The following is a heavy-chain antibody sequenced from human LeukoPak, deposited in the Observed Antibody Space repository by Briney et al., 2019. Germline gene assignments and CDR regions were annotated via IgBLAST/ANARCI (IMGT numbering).Heavy chain of an antibody. D-gene: IGHD3-9*01. CDR2: MNPISGNT. V-gene: IGHV1-8*01. Sequence: ASVKVSCKASGYTFTSYDINWVRQATGQGLEWMGWMNPISGNTGYAQKFQGRVTMTRNTSISTAYMELSSLRSEDTAVYYCARGFRVLRYFDWSPSRYYYYMDVWGKGTTVTISS. CDR3: ARGFRVLRYFDWSPSRYYYYMDV. J-gene: IGHJ6*03. CDR1: GYTFTSYD.